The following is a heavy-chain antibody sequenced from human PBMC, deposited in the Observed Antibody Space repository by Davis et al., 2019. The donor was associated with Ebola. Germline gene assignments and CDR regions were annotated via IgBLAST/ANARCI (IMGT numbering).Heavy chain of an antibody. D-gene: IGHD3-22*01. CDR2: INHSGST. V-gene: IGHV4-34*01. CDR1: GGSISSYY. CDR3: AQGRVDYYDSSGYSKG. J-gene: IGHJ4*02. Sequence: SETLSLTCTVSGGSISSYYWSWIRQPPGKGLEWIGEINHSGSTNYNPSLKSRVTISVDTSKNQFSLKLSSVTAEDTAVYYCAQGRVDYYDSSGYSKGWGQGTLVTVSS.